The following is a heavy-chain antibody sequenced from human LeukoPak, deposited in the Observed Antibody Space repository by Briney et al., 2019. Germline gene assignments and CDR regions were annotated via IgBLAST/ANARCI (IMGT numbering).Heavy chain of an antibody. CDR3: AKLLRSLFDY. CDR2: ISGSGGST. V-gene: IGHV3-23*01. J-gene: IGHJ4*02. Sequence: GRSLRLSCAASGFTFSSYGMHWVRQAPGKGLEWVSAISGSGGSTYYADSVKGRFTISRDNSKNTLYLQMNSLRAEDTAVYYCAKLLRSLFDYWGQGTLVTVSS. CDR1: GFTFSSYG. D-gene: IGHD3-22*01.